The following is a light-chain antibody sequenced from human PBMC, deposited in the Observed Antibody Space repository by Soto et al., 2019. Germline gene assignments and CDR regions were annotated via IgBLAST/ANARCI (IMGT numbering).Light chain of an antibody. Sequence: QSALTQPASVSGSPGQSITISCTGTSSDVGGYNYVPWYQQHPGKAPKLMIYEVSNRPSGVSNRFSGSKSDNTASLTISGLQAEDEADYYCSSYTSSSTYVFGTGTKLTVL. CDR2: EVS. CDR3: SSYTSSSTYV. CDR1: SSDVGGYNY. J-gene: IGLJ1*01. V-gene: IGLV2-14*01.